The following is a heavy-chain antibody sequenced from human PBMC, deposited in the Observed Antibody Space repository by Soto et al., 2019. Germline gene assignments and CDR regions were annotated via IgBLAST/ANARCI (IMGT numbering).Heavy chain of an antibody. CDR2: MNPNTVNT. J-gene: IGHJ5*02. CDR3: VRGGGYYDILTGYDL. CDR1: GYTFTNYD. D-gene: IGHD3-9*01. Sequence: QVQLVQSGAEVKKPGASVKVSCKASGYTFTNYDINWVRQATGQGLEWMGWMNPNTVNTDYAQRFKGRVTMTRNISISTAYMELSSLRSDDTAVYYCVRGGGYYDILTGYDLWGQGTLVTVSS. V-gene: IGHV1-8*01.